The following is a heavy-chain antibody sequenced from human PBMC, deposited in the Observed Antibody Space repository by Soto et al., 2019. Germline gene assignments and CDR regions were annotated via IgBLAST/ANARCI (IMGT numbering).Heavy chain of an antibody. J-gene: IGHJ4*02. CDR1: GGSFSGYY. Sequence: QVQLQQWGAGLLKPSETLSLTCAVYGGSFSGYYWTWIHQPPGTGLEWIGEINHSGSTNYNPSLKSRVTISVDTSKNPFSLKLTSVTAADTAVYYCARDKITGLFDYWGQGTLVTVSS. D-gene: IGHD2-8*02. CDR3: ARDKITGLFDY. V-gene: IGHV4-34*01. CDR2: INHSGST.